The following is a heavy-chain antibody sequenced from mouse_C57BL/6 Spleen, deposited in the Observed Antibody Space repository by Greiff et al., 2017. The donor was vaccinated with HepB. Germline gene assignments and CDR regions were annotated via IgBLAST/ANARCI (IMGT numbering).Heavy chain of an antibody. CDR2: IRNKANGYTT. J-gene: IGHJ2*01. CDR1: GFTFTAYY. Sequence: EVKLMESGGGLVQPGGSLSLSCAASGFTFTAYYMSWVRQPPGKALEWLGFIRNKANGYTTEYSASVKGRFTISRDNSQSILYLQINALSAEDIATYDCASYQGYLDYWGQGTTLTVSS. CDR3: ASYQGYLDY. V-gene: IGHV7-3*01.